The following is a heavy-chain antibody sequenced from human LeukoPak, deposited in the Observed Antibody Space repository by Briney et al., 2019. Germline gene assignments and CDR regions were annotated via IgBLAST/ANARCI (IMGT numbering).Heavy chain of an antibody. CDR2: ISSSSSYI. Sequence: PGRSLRLSCAASGFTFSSYSMNWVRQAPGKGLEWVSSISSSSSYIYYADSVKGRLTISRDNAKNSLYLQMNSLRAEDTAVYYCARDPGDGYNHWGQGTLVTVSS. CDR1: GFTFSSYS. CDR3: ARDPGDGYNH. V-gene: IGHV3-21*01. J-gene: IGHJ4*02. D-gene: IGHD5-24*01.